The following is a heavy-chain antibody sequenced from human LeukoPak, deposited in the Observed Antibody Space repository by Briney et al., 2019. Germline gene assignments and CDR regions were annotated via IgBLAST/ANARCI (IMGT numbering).Heavy chain of an antibody. CDR2: IRTKYYGGAA. J-gene: IGHJ4*02. Sequence: GGSLRLSCTTSGFSFGDYAVSWVRQAPGKGLEWVSFIRTKYYGGAAEYAASVKGRFTVSRDDSKSIAYLQITSLKTEDTAVYYCTRTPGDAFHPGGYYFVYWGRGTLVTVSS. CDR3: TRTPGDAFHPGGYYFVY. D-gene: IGHD5-24*01. V-gene: IGHV3-49*04. CDR1: GFSFGDYA.